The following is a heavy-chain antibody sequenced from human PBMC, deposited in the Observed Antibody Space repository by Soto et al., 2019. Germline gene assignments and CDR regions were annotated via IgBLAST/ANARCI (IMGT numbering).Heavy chain of an antibody. J-gene: IGHJ5*02. D-gene: IGHD2-8*01. Sequence: SQTLSLTCSVSRGYVSSGGFSWSWIRQAPGKGLEWIGFISPSGSPAYNPSLKSRVSISVDTSNNQISLELSSVTAADTAVYYCTRGVLSWGPGTQVTVSS. CDR2: ISPSGSP. CDR1: RGYVSSGGFS. CDR3: TRGVLS. V-gene: IGHV4-30-2*01.